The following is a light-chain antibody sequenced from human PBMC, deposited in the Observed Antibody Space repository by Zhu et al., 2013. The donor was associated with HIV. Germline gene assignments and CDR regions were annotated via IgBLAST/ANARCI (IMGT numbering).Light chain of an antibody. J-gene: IGLJ2*01. CDR2: EVT. V-gene: IGLV2-8*01. Sequence: QSALTQPASVSGSPGQSITISCTGTSSDLGAYNHVSWYQKHSGKAPKLMIYEVTNRPSGVPSRFSGSKSDNTASLTVSGLQSEDEADYYCSSYAGTNNLLFGGGTRLTVL. CDR3: SSYAGTNNLL. CDR1: SSDLGAYNH.